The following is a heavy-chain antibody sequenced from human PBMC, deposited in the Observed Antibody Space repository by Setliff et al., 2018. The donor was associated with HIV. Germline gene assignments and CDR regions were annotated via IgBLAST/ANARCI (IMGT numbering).Heavy chain of an antibody. CDR1: GGSFNTYG. CDR3: ARVDTAMVRSFDY. D-gene: IGHD5-18*01. V-gene: IGHV1-69*10. Sequence: SVKVSCKASGGSFNTYGIHWVRQAPGQGLEWMGGIIPIASVPNYAQKFQGRVTITRDTSASTAYMELRSLRSDDTAVYYCARVDTAMVRSFDYWGQGTLVTVSS. J-gene: IGHJ4*02. CDR2: IIPIASVP.